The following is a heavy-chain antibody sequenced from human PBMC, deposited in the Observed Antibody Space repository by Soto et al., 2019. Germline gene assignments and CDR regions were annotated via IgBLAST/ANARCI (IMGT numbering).Heavy chain of an antibody. D-gene: IGHD5-18*01. V-gene: IGHV4-30-4*01. Sequence: SETLSLTCTVSGGSISSGDYYWSWIRQPPGKGLEWIGYIYYSGTTYYNPSLKSRVTISVDTSKNQFSLKVSSVTAADTAVYYCARALIQLWPHYYYGMDVWGQGTTVTAP. CDR1: GGSISSGDYY. J-gene: IGHJ6*02. CDR3: ARALIQLWPHYYYGMDV. CDR2: IYYSGTT.